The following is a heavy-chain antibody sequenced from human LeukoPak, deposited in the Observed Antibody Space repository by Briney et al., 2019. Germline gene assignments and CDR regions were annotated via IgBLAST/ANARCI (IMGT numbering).Heavy chain of an antibody. D-gene: IGHD3-10*01. CDR3: ARAMVRGVIYYFDY. CDR1: GFTFSSYW. Sequence: GGSLRLSCAASGFTFSSYWMHWVRQAPGKGLVWVSRINSDGSSTSYADSVKGRFTISRDNSKNTLYLQMNSLRAEDTAVYYCARAMVRGVIYYFDYWGQGTLVTVSS. CDR2: INSDGSST. J-gene: IGHJ4*02. V-gene: IGHV3-74*01.